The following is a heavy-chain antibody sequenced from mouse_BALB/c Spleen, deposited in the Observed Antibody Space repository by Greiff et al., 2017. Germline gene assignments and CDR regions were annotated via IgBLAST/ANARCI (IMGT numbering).Heavy chain of an antibody. V-gene: IGHV1-31*01. Sequence: VQLQQSGPELVKPGASVKISCKASGYSFTGYYMHWVKQSHVKSLEWIGRINPYNGATSYNQNFKDKASLTVDKSSSTAYMELHSLTSEDSAVYYCARVRGYDAAEYYFDDWGQGTTLTGSS. CDR2: INPYNGAT. J-gene: IGHJ2*01. CDR3: ARVRGYDAAEYYFDD. D-gene: IGHD2-2*01. CDR1: GYSFTGYY.